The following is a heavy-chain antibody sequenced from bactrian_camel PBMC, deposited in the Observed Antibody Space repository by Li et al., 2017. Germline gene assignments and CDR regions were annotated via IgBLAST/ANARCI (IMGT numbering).Heavy chain of an antibody. Sequence: QVQLVESGGGSVQAGGSLSVSCTDSRRTYSTYCMAWFRQAPGKEREGVAAIDSRGGTAYADSATGRFTISQDNAKNTLYLQMNSLKPEDTAVYYCVRWLLLPSDGYNYWGQGTQVTVS. CDR3: VRWLLLPSDGYNY. D-gene: IGHD1*01. CDR2: IDSRGGT. J-gene: IGHJ4*01. V-gene: IGHV3S57*01. CDR1: RRTYSTYC.